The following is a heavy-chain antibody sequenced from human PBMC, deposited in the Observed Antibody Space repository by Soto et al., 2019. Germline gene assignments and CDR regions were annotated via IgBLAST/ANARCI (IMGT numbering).Heavy chain of an antibody. CDR3: ARDKTEQQLPGYYYGIDV. D-gene: IGHD6-13*01. CDR1: GFTFSSYS. CDR2: ISSSSSYI. Sequence: EVQLVESGGGLVKPGGSLRLSCAASGFTFSSYSMNWVRQAPGKGLEWVSSISSSSSYIYYADSVKDRFTISRDNAKNSLYLQMNSLRAEDTAVYYCARDKTEQQLPGYYYGIDVWGQGTTVTVSS. J-gene: IGHJ6*02. V-gene: IGHV3-21*01.